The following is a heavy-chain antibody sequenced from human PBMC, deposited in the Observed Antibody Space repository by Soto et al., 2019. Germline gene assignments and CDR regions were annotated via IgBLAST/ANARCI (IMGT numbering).Heavy chain of an antibody. D-gene: IGHD3-22*01. CDR1: GGTFSSYA. V-gene: IGHV1-69*12. Sequence: QVQLVQSGAEVKKPGSSVKVSCKASGGTFSSYAISWVRQAPGQGLEWMGGIIPIFGTANYAQKFQGRVTMTADESTSTAYRELSRLRYEDTAVYYCARVRPLYDSSGYYLGHFGYWGQGTLVTVSS. J-gene: IGHJ4*02. CDR3: ARVRPLYDSSGYYLGHFGY. CDR2: IIPIFGTA.